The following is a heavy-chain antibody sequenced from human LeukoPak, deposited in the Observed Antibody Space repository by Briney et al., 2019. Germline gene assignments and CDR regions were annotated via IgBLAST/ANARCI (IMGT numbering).Heavy chain of an antibody. CDR2: IYYSGST. CDR3: ASTLYDSSGYYYGVGYYFDY. J-gene: IGHJ4*02. Sequence: SETLSLTCTVSGGSISSSSYYWGWIRQPPGKGLEWIGSIYYSGSTYYNPSLKSRVTISVDTSKNQFSLKLSSVTAADTAVYYCASTLYDSSGYYYGVGYYFDYWGQGTLVTVSS. V-gene: IGHV4-39*01. CDR1: GGSISSSSYY. D-gene: IGHD3-22*01.